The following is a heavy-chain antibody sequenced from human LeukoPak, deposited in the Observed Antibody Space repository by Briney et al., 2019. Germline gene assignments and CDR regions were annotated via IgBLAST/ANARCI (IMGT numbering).Heavy chain of an antibody. V-gene: IGHV3-48*03. CDR1: GFTFSSYE. Sequence: PGGSLRLSCAASGFTFSSYEMNWVRQAPGKGLEWVSYISSSSTIYYADSVKGRFTISRDNAKNSLYLQMNSLRAEDTAVYYCASPLDSSGYYAFDYWGQGTLVTVSS. CDR3: ASPLDSSGYYAFDY. CDR2: ISSSSTI. J-gene: IGHJ4*02. D-gene: IGHD3-22*01.